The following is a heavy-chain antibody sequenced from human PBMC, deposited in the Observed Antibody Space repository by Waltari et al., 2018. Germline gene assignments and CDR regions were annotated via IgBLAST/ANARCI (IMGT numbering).Heavy chain of an antibody. D-gene: IGHD6-13*01. CDR3: AKDDSSSWEDY. V-gene: IGHV3-23*03. CDR2: IYSGGST. Sequence: EVQLLESGGGLVQPGGSLRLSCAASGFTFSSYAMSWVRQAPGKGLEWVSVIYSGGSTYYADSVKGRFTISRDNSKNTLYLQMNSLRAEDMAVYYCAKDDSSSWEDYWGQGTLVTVSS. J-gene: IGHJ4*02. CDR1: GFTFSSYA.